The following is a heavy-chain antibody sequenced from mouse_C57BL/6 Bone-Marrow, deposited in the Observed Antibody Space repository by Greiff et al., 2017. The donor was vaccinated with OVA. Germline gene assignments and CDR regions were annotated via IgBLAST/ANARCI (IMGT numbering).Heavy chain of an antibody. J-gene: IGHJ3*01. D-gene: IGHD3-2*02. Sequence: EVMLVESGGGLVQPGGSLKLSCAASGFTFSDYYMYWVRQTPEKRLEWVAYISNGGGSTYYPDTVKGRFTISRDNAKNTLYLQMSRLKSEDTAMYYCARLTAQATWFAYWGQGTLVTVSA. CDR1: GFTFSDYY. CDR3: ARLTAQATWFAY. CDR2: ISNGGGST. V-gene: IGHV5-12*01.